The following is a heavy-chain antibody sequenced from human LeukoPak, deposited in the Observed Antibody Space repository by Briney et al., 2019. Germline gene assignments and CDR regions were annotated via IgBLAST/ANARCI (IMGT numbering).Heavy chain of an antibody. CDR2: INPYSGDT. Sequence: ASVKVSCKASGYTFTGYYVHWVRQAPGQGLKWMGWINPYSGDTNYAQNFQGRVTMTRDTSISTAYMELSRLRSDDTAVYYCARDLARTGSYDYWGQGTLVTVSS. V-gene: IGHV1-2*02. D-gene: IGHD1-26*01. CDR3: ARDLARTGSYDY. J-gene: IGHJ4*02. CDR1: GYTFTGYY.